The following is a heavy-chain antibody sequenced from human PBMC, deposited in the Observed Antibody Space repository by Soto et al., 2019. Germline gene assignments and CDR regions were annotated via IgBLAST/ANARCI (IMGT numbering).Heavy chain of an antibody. CDR3: ARHHLRSLAAVDIPFYI. J-gene: IGHJ1*01. CDR2: TFSRGSA. D-gene: IGHD6-19*01. V-gene: IGHV4-4*09. CDR1: GDSIGNSH. Sequence: SETLSLTCTVSGDSIGNSHWSWIRQPPGKGLEWIGLTFSRGSATYNPSLKSRVTISVDTSKNQLSLKLTSVTAADTAVYFCARHHLRSLAAVDIPFYIWGQGTLVTVSS.